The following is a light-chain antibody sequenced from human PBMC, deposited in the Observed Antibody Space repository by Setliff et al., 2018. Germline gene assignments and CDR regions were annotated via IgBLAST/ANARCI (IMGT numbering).Light chain of an antibody. V-gene: IGLV2-14*03. CDR1: SSDVGGYNY. J-gene: IGLJ2*01. CDR3: LSYTSKTTHAL. Sequence: QSALAQPAAVSGSPGQSIAISCAGTSSDVGGYNYVSWYQQHPGKAPKLMIYEVTKRPSEVSDRFSGSKSGNTASLTISGLQAEDEADYYCLSYTSKTTHALFAGGT. CDR2: EVT.